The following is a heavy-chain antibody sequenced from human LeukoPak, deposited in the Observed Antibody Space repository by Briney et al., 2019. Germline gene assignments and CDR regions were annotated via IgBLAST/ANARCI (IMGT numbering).Heavy chain of an antibody. CDR3: AREVCVNGVCQRYFDF. V-gene: IGHV1-2*02. D-gene: IGHD2-8*01. CDR2: INPKTGGT. J-gene: IGHJ4*02. CDR1: GYTFTGFY. Sequence: ASVKVSCKASGYTFTGFYIHWVRQAPGQGLEWMGWINPKTGGTNYGQRFKGRVTLTRDTSTSTAYMELSRVRSYDTAVYYCAREVCVNGVCQRYFDFWGQGTPVTVSS.